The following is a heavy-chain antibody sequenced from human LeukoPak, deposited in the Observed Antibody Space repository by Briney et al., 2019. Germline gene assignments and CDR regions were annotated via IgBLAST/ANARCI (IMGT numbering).Heavy chain of an antibody. CDR3: ARANVDTAMGDFDY. Sequence: GGSLRLSCAASGFTFSSYAMHWVRQAPGKGLEWVAVISYDGSNKYYADSVKGRFTISRDNSKNTLYLQMNSLRAEDTAVYYCARANVDTAMGDFDYWGQGTLVTVSS. D-gene: IGHD5-18*01. V-gene: IGHV3-30-3*01. J-gene: IGHJ4*02. CDR2: ISYDGSNK. CDR1: GFTFSSYA.